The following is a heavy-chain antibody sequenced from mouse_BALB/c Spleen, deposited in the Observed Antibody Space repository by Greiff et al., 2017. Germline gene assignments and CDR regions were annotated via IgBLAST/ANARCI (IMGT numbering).Heavy chain of an antibody. V-gene: IGHV7-3*02. Sequence: EVQVVESGGGLVQPGGSLRLSCATSGFTFTDYYMSWVRQPPGKALEWLGFIRNKANGYTTEYSASVKGRFTISRDNSQSILYLQMNTLRAEDSATYYCARDRRYGYFDYWGQGTTLTVSS. CDR1: GFTFTDYY. CDR2: IRNKANGYTT. D-gene: IGHD2-14*01. J-gene: IGHJ2*01. CDR3: ARDRRYGYFDY.